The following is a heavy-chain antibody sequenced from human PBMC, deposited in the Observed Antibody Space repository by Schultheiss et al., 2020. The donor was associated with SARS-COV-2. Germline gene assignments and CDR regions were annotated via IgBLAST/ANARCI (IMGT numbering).Heavy chain of an antibody. CDR2: IYSGGST. CDR3: ARGFQGPPYCSSTSCYTGPLYFDY. D-gene: IGHD2-2*02. J-gene: IGHJ4*02. V-gene: IGHV3-66*01. CDR1: GFTFSSYE. Sequence: GGSLRLSCAASGFTFSSYEMSWVRQAPGKGLEWVSVIYSGGSTYYADSVKGRFTISRDNSKNTLYLQMNSLRAEDTAVYYCARGFQGPPYCSSTSCYTGPLYFDYWGQGTLVTVSS.